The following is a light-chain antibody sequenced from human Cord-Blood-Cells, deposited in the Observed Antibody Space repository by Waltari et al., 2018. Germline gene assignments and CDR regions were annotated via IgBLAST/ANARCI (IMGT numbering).Light chain of an antibody. V-gene: IGKV3-11*01. Sequence: EILLTQSPATLSLSPGERAPLSCRASQSVSSYLAWYQQKPGQAPRLLIYDASNRATGIPARFSGSGSGTDFTLTISSLEPEDFAVYYCQQRSNWPPLTFGGGTKVEIK. CDR2: DAS. CDR1: QSVSSY. CDR3: QQRSNWPPLT. J-gene: IGKJ4*01.